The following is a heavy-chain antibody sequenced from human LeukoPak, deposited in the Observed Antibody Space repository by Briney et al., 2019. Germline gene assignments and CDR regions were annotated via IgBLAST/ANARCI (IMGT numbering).Heavy chain of an antibody. CDR1: GGTFSSYA. CDR3: ARAYYYDSRGYYYYHYGMDV. J-gene: IGHJ6*02. CDR2: IIPILGIA. Sequence: ASVKVSCTASGGTFSSYAISWVRQAPGQGLEWMGRIIPILGIANYAQKFQGRVTITADKSTSTAYMELSSLRSEDTAVYYCARAYYYDSRGYYYYHYGMDVWGQGTTVTVCS. V-gene: IGHV1-69*04. D-gene: IGHD3-22*01.